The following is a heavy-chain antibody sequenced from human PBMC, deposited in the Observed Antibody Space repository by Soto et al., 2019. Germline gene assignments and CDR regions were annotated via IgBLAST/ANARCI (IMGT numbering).Heavy chain of an antibody. V-gene: IGHV4-31*03. CDR3: ARDVEDFWSGYYKGRLHRGWFDP. D-gene: IGHD3-3*01. J-gene: IGHJ5*02. CDR2: IYYSGST. CDR1: GGSISSGGYY. Sequence: LLPLSLTCTVSGGSISSGGYYWSWIRQHPGKGLEWIGYIYYSGSTYYNPSLKSRVTISVDTSKNQFSLKLSSVTAADTAVYYCARDVEDFWSGYYKGRLHRGWFDPWGQGTLVTVS.